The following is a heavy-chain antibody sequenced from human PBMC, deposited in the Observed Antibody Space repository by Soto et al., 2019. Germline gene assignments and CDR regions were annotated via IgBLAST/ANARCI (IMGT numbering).Heavy chain of an antibody. J-gene: IGHJ4*02. Sequence: QVQLQESGPGLVKPSQTLSLTCTVSGGSISSGDYYWSWIRQPPGKVLEWIGYIYYSGSTYYNPSLKSRVTISVDTSKNQFSLKLSSVTAADTAVYYCARVPPHRGYGDMMYYWGQGTLVTVSS. V-gene: IGHV4-30-4*01. D-gene: IGHD4-17*01. CDR2: IYYSGST. CDR3: ARVPPHRGYGDMMYY. CDR1: GGSISSGDYY.